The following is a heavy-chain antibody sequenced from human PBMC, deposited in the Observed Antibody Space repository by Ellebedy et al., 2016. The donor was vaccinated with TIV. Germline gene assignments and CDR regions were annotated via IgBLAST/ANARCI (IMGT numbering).Heavy chain of an antibody. CDR2: ISAYNGNT. J-gene: IGHJ6*02. CDR1: GYTFTSYG. D-gene: IGHD6-19*01. CDR3: ASAAPLQWLGSVYYYYYGMDV. V-gene: IGHV1-18*01. Sequence: ASVKVSXXASGYTFTSYGISWVRQAPGQGLEWMGWISAYNGNTNYAQKFQGRVTMTRNTSISTAYMELSSLRSEDTAVYYCASAAPLQWLGSVYYYYYGMDVWGQGTTVTVSS.